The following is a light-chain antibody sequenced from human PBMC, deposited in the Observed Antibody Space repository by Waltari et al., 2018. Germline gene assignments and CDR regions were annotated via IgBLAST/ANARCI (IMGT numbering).Light chain of an antibody. Sequence: EVVLTQSPGTLSFSPGERATLSCRASQGVGKYLAWYHQRPGQAPRLLLYHTSIRATVIPDRFSGGGYGTDFSLTISRLEPEDFAVYYCQKYDFLPATFGQGTTVEIK. CDR3: QKYDFLPAT. J-gene: IGKJ1*01. CDR1: QGVGKY. CDR2: HTS. V-gene: IGKV3-20*01.